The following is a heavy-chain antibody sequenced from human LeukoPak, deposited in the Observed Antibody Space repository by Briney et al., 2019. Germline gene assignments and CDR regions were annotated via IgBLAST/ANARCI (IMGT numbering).Heavy chain of an antibody. J-gene: IGHJ4*02. CDR3: ARGDGDGYNFWY. D-gene: IGHD5-24*01. Sequence: GASVKVSCKASGYTFTDYYMHWVRQAPGQGLEWMGWINPNIGVTNYAQKFQGRVTMTRDTSISTAYMELNRLRSDDTAVYYCARGDGDGYNFWYWGQGTLVTVPS. CDR1: GYTFTDYY. CDR2: INPNIGVT. V-gene: IGHV1-2*02.